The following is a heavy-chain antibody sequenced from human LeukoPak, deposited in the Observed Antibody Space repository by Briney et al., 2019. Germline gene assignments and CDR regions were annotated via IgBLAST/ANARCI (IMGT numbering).Heavy chain of an antibody. V-gene: IGHV1-2*02. Sequence: ASVKVSCKASGYTFTDYYMHWVRQAPGQGLEWMGWINPHSGGTDHAQKFQGRVTMTKDTSISTAYMELSRLRSDDTAVYYCARDMDSGPDFFDYWGLGTLVTVSS. CDR1: GYTFTDYY. CDR2: INPHSGGT. CDR3: ARDMDSGPDFFDY. D-gene: IGHD1-26*01. J-gene: IGHJ4*02.